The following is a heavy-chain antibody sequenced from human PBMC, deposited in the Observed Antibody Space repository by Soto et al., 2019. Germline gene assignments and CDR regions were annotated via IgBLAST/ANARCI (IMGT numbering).Heavy chain of an antibody. V-gene: IGHV4-61*01. D-gene: IGHD3-16*02. CDR3: ARTNHESNYVWGSYRPPPVDY. J-gene: IGHJ4*02. Sequence: SETLSLTCTVSGVSVSSGSYYWSWIRQPPGKGLEWIGYIYYSGSTNYNPSLKSRVTISVDTSKNQFSLKLSSVTAADTAVYYCARTNHESNYVWGSYRPPPVDYWGQGTLVTVSS. CDR2: IYYSGST. CDR1: GVSVSSGSYY.